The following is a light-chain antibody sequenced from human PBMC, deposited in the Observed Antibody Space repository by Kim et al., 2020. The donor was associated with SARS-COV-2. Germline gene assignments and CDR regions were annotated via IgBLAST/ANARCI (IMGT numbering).Light chain of an antibody. Sequence: APGKTARITCGGNNIGSKSVHWYQQKPGQAPVLVIYYDSDRPSGIPERCSGSNSGNTATLAISRVEAGDEADYYCQVWDSSSDHVVFGGGTKLTVL. J-gene: IGLJ2*01. V-gene: IGLV3-21*04. CDR1: NIGSKS. CDR3: QVWDSSSDHVV. CDR2: YDS.